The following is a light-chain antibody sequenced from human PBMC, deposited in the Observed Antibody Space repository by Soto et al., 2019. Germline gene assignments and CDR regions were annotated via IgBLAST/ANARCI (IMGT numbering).Light chain of an antibody. V-gene: IGLV2-14*01. CDR2: EVS. J-gene: IGLJ2*01. CDR1: SRDVGGYNY. CDR3: SSYTSSSTLV. Sequence: QSVLTQPASVSGSPGQSITISCTGTSRDVGGYNYVSWYQQHPGKAPKLMIYEVSNRPSGVSKRFSGSKSGNTASLTISGLQAEDEADYYCSSYTSSSTLVFGGGTKLTVL.